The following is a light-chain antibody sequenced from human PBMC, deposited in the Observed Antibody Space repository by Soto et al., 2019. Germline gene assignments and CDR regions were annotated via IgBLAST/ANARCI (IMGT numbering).Light chain of an antibody. V-gene: IGKV3-15*01. CDR1: ESVSTN. Sequence: EIEMTQSPATLSLAPGERVTLSCRASESVSTNLAWYQQKAGQAPRLLIYGASTRATGIPARFSGSGSGTEFTLTISGLQSEDFAVYYCQQYNNWPPITFGQGTRLAI. CDR2: GAS. J-gene: IGKJ5*01. CDR3: QQYNNWPPIT.